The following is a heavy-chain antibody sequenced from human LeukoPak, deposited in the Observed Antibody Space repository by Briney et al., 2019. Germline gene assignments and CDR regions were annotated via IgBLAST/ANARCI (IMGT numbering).Heavy chain of an antibody. CDR2: IKKDGSEK. D-gene: IGHD5-18*01. Sequence: PGGALRLSCAASGFTFSSYWMSWVRQAPGKGLEWVANIKKDGSEKYYVDSVKGRFTISRDNAKTSLYLQMNSLRAEDTAVYYCARDLSAVTGYTYGRGIDYWGQGTLVTVSS. CDR1: GFTFSSYW. J-gene: IGHJ4*02. CDR3: ARDLSAVTGYTYGRGIDY. V-gene: IGHV3-7*01.